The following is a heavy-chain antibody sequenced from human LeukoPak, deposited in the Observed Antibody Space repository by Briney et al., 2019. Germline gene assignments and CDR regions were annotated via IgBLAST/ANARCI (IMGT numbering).Heavy chain of an antibody. V-gene: IGHV3-30*02. CDR3: AKDRAGNSSNFDY. J-gene: IGHJ4*02. CDR1: GFSFSDYG. Sequence: GGSLRLSCAASGFSFSDYGMHWVRQAPGKGLEWVSFIRKDGINTNYVDSVKGRFTISRDTSNKIVYMQMNSLTTEDIAVYYRAKDRAGNSSNFDYWGQGILVAVSS. CDR2: IRKDGINT. D-gene: IGHD6-6*01.